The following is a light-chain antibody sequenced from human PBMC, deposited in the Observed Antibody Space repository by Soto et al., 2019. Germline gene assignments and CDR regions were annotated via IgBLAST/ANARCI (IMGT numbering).Light chain of an antibody. V-gene: IGLV2-23*02. CDR2: EFT. CDR3: SSYAGRVV. Sequence: SALTQPAAVSGSPGQSITISCAGTNGHVGTSNHVSWYQQHYGKAPNVIIYEFTKRTSGVSNRFSGSKSGNTASLTIAGLQGEDEADYSCSSYAGRVVFGGGTKLTVI. CDR1: NGHVGTSNH. J-gene: IGLJ2*01.